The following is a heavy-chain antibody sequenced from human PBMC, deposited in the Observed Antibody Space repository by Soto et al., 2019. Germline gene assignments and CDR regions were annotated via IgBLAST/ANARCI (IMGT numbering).Heavy chain of an antibody. CDR3: AHRPVYDYVWGGGGGAFDY. CDR2: IYWDDDK. V-gene: IGHV2-5*02. J-gene: IGHJ4*02. CDR1: GFSLSTGGVA. D-gene: IGHD3-16*01. Sequence: SGPTLVNPTQTLTLTCTFSGFSLSTGGVAVGWIRQPPGKALEWLALIYWDDDKRYSPSLKSRLTITKDTSKNQVVLTMTNMDLLDTATFYCAHRPVYDYVWGGGGGAFDYWGQGTLVTVSS.